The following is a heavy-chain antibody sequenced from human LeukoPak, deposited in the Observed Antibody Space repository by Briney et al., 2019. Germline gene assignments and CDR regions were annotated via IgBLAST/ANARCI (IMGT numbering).Heavy chain of an antibody. V-gene: IGHV3-21*01. Sequence: RQAPGKGLEWVSSISSSSSYIYYADSVKGRFTISRDNAKNSLYLQMNSLRAEDTAVYYCARDATLYYDFWSGYWNYGMDVWGQGTTVTVSS. D-gene: IGHD3-3*01. CDR3: ARDATLYYDFWSGYWNYGMDV. J-gene: IGHJ6*02. CDR2: ISSSSSYI.